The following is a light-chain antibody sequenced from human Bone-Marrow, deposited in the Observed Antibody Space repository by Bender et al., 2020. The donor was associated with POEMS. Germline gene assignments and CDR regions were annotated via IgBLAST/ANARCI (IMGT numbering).Light chain of an antibody. J-gene: IGLJ3*02. CDR1: GSNIGGYP. Sequence: QSVLTQPPSVSGTPGQRVTISCSGSGSNIGGYPVNWYKQLPRTAPKLLMYSNNQGPSGVPDRFSGSKSGTSASLAITGLQSDDEAIYFCVAWDASLNGWVFGGGTKLTVL. CDR2: SNN. V-gene: IGLV1-44*01. CDR3: VAWDASLNGWV.